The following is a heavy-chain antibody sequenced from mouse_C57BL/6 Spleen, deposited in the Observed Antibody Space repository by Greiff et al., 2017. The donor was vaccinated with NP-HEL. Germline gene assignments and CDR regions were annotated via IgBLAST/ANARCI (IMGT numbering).Heavy chain of an antibody. D-gene: IGHD2-5*01. CDR1: GFTFSSYA. CDR2: ISDGGSYT. V-gene: IGHV5-4*01. Sequence: DVMLVESGGGLVKPGGSLKLSCAASGFTFSSYAMSWVRQTPEKRLEWVATISDGGSYTYYPDNVKGRFTISRDNAKNNLYLQMSHLKSEDTAMYYCARDRAYYSNLYAMDYWGQGTSVTVSS. J-gene: IGHJ4*01. CDR3: ARDRAYYSNLYAMDY.